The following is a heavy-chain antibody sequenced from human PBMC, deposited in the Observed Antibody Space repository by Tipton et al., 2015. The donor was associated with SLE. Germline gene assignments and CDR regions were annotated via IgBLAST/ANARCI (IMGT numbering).Heavy chain of an antibody. CDR1: GFTFSRSA. D-gene: IGHD3-22*01. V-gene: IGHV3-23*01. CDR2: ISISGGHT. CDR3: AKDYYDASGLFQH. J-gene: IGHJ1*01. Sequence: GSLRLSCAASGFTFSRSAMNWVRQAPGKGLEWVSAISISGGHTYYADSVKGRFTISRDISKNTLYLQMNSLRAEDTALYYCAKDYYDASGLFQHWGQGTLVTVSS.